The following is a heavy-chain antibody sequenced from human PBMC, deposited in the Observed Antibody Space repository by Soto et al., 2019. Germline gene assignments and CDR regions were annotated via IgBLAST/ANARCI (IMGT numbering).Heavy chain of an antibody. CDR1: GYSFTSYW. D-gene: IGHD6-6*01. J-gene: IGHJ6*02. Sequence: PGVSMKISCKVSGYSFTSYWIRCVRQMPGKGLEWMGRIDPSDSYTNYSPSFQGHVTISADKSISTAYLQWSSLKASDTAMYYCASAYSSSSLYYYSGMDVWGQGTTVTVSS. CDR2: IDPSDSYT. V-gene: IGHV5-10-1*01. CDR3: ASAYSSSSLYYYSGMDV.